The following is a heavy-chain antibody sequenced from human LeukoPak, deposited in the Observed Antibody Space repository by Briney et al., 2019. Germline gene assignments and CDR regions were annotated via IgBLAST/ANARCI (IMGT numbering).Heavy chain of an antibody. J-gene: IGHJ4*02. CDR2: ISGSGGTT. CDR1: GFTFSSYV. CDR3: AKDSRMFYDSSGYLVY. V-gene: IGHV3-23*01. Sequence: GGSLRLSCAASGFTFSSYVMTWVRQAPGKGLEWVSVISGSGGTTYYADSVKGRFTISGDNSKNTLYLQMNSLRAEDTAVYYCAKDSRMFYDSSGYLVYWGQGTLVTVSS. D-gene: IGHD3-22*01.